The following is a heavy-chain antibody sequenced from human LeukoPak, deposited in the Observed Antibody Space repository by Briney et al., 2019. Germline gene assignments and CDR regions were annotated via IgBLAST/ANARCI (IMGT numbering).Heavy chain of an antibody. CDR1: GGSFSGYY. J-gene: IGHJ6*03. Sequence: SETLSLTCAVYGGSFSGYYWSWIRQPPGKGLEWIGEINHSGSTNYNPSLKSRVTISVDTSKNQFSLKLSSVTAADTAVYYCARHDYDYVWGSYGGMDVWGKGTTVTISS. CDR3: ARHDYDYVWGSYGGMDV. V-gene: IGHV4-34*01. CDR2: INHSGST. D-gene: IGHD3-16*01.